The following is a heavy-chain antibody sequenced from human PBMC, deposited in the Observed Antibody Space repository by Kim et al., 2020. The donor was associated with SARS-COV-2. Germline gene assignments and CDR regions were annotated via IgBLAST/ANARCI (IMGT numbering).Heavy chain of an antibody. Sequence: GGSLRLSCAASGFTFSDYHMFWIRRAPGKGLEWVAYIHPTGSLTFVPDSVKGRFTISRDNAQTSLFLQMNSLRADDTAIYYCAKEIETGSGAAFDFCGQGTMVAVSS. CDR2: IHPTGSLT. J-gene: IGHJ3*01. V-gene: IGHV3-11*01. D-gene: IGHD3-9*01. CDR3: AKEIETGSGAAFDF. CDR1: GFTFSDYH.